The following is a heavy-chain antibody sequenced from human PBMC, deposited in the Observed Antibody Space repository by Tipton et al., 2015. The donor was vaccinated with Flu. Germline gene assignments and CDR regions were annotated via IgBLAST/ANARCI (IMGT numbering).Heavy chain of an antibody. CDR1: GGTFSSHG. D-gene: IGHD3-9*01. J-gene: IGHJ5*02. CDR3: ARAGFLTGYYRPNWFDP. CDR2: IIPIFGIT. Sequence: QLVQSGAEVKKPGSSVRVSCKASGGTFSSHGIAWLRQAPGQGLEWLGLIIPIFGITNYAQKYQGRLTITADESATTAYMELTSLRSEDTALYYCARAGFLTGYYRPNWFDPWGQGTLVTVSS. V-gene: IGHV1-69*01.